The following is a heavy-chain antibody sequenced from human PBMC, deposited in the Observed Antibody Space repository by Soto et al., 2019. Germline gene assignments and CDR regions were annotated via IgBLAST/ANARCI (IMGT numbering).Heavy chain of an antibody. Sequence: QVQLQESGPGLVKPSQTLSLTCTVSGGSISSGGYYWSWIRQHPGKGLEWIGYIYYSGSTYYNPSLKSRLTISVDTSKNQFARKLISVTAADTAVYYCARDGSGYCSGGSCNSPGDWGQGTLVTVSS. D-gene: IGHD2-15*01. CDR1: GGSISSGGYY. V-gene: IGHV4-31*03. CDR3: ARDGSGYCSGGSCNSPGD. J-gene: IGHJ4*02. CDR2: IYYSGST.